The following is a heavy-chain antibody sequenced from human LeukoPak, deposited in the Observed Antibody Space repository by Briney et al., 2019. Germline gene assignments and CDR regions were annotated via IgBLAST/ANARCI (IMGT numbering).Heavy chain of an antibody. V-gene: IGHV4-59*11. CDR2: IYYSGST. J-gene: IGHJ4*02. CDR1: GGSISSHY. CDR3: ASASSSYVY. D-gene: IGHD3-16*01. Sequence: SETLSLTCTVSGGSISSHYWSWIRQPPGKGLEWIGYIYYSGSTNYNPSLKSRVTISVDTSKNQFSLKLSSVTAADTAMYYCASASSSYVYWGQGTLVTVSS.